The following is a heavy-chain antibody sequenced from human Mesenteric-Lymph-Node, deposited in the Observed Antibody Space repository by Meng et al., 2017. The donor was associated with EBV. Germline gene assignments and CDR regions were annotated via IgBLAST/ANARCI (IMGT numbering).Heavy chain of an antibody. J-gene: IGHJ4*02. CDR3: ARGDYDFWSGHYFDY. CDR2: INHLGST. V-gene: IGHV4-4*02. Sequence: QRRLEVSGPGLVKPSGTLSLTCAVSGDSNSSSHWWSWVRQTPGKGLEWLGEINHLGSTNYNPSLKSRVTILDDKSKNQFSLELTSVTAADTAVYYCARGDYDFWSGHYFDYWGQGTLVTVSS. D-gene: IGHD3-3*01. CDR1: GDSNSSSHW.